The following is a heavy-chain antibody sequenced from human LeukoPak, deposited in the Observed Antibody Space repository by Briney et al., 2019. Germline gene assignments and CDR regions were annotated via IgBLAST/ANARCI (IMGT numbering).Heavy chain of an antibody. J-gene: IGHJ5*02. CDR2: ISAYNGNT. CDR3: ARTGYCSGGSCSRWFDP. CDR1: GYTFTSYG. V-gene: IGHV1-18*01. D-gene: IGHD2-15*01. Sequence: ASVKVSXKASGYTFTSYGISWVRQAPGQGLEWMGWISAYNGNTNYAQKLQGRVTMTTDTSTSTAYMELRSLRSDDTAVYYCARTGYCSGGSCSRWFDPWGQGTLVTVSS.